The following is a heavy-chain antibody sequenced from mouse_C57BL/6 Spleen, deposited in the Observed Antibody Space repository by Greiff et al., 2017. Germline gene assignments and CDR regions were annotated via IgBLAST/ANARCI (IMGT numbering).Heavy chain of an antibody. J-gene: IGHJ2*01. Sequence: QVTLKESGPGILQPSQTLSLTCSFSGFSLSTFGMGVGWIRQPSGKGLEWLAHIWWDDDQYYNPALKSRLTISKDTSKTQVFLKIANVDTADTATYYCARIYYSSNYLYYFDYWGQGTTLTVSS. V-gene: IGHV8-8*01. CDR1: GFSLSTFGMG. D-gene: IGHD1-1*01. CDR2: IWWDDDQ. CDR3: ARIYYSSNYLYYFDY.